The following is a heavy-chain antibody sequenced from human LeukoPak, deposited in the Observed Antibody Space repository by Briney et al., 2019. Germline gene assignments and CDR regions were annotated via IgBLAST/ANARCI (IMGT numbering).Heavy chain of an antibody. CDR2: ISYDGSNK. D-gene: IGHD5-12*01. J-gene: IGHJ6*03. V-gene: IGHV3-30*04. Sequence: GGSLRLSCAASGFTFINYAMHWVRQAPGKGLEWVAVISYDGSNKFYADSVKGRFTISRDNSKNTLHLQMNSLRAEDTAVYYCARSLATSYYYMDVWGKGTTVTVSS. CDR3: ARSLATSYYYMDV. CDR1: GFTFINYA.